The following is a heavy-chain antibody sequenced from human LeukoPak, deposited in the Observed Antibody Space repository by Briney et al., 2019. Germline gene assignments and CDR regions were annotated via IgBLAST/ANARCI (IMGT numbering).Heavy chain of an antibody. J-gene: IGHJ5*02. CDR2: IKQDGSEK. CDR1: GFTFSGYW. CDR3: AREPWGYSGSSDH. D-gene: IGHD5-12*01. Sequence: GGSLRLSCAASGFTFSGYWMSWVRQAPGKGLEWVANIKQDGSEKYYVDSVKGRFTIPRDNAKTSLYLQMNSLRAEDTAVYYCAREPWGYSGSSDHWGQGTLVTVSS. V-gene: IGHV3-7*03.